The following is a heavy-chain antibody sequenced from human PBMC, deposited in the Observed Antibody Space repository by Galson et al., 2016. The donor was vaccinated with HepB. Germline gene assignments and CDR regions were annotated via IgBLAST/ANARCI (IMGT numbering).Heavy chain of an antibody. D-gene: IGHD5-18*01. CDR3: ATDLRFSYGRYYYYGLDV. V-gene: IGHV1-24*01. J-gene: IGHJ6*02. CDR2: FDPEHGET. CDR1: GYTVTYLS. Sequence: SCKVSGYTVTYLSMHWVRQAPGKGLEWMGSFDPEHGETSYAQKFQGRVTMTEDASTNTAYMELSSLRSEDTAVYYCATDLRFSYGRYYYYGLDVWGLGTTVTVSS.